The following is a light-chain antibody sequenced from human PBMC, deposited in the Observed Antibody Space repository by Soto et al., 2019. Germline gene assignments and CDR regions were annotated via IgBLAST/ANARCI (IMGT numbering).Light chain of an antibody. Sequence: DIQMTQSPSTLSASVGDRVSITCRASQNISRWLAWYQQKPGKAPKLLIYDGSTLESGVPSRFSGSGSGTEFILTISSLQPDDFGSFYCQEYSNGWRFGQGTKVDIK. CDR2: DGS. CDR1: QNISRW. CDR3: QEYSNGWR. J-gene: IGKJ1*01. V-gene: IGKV1-5*01.